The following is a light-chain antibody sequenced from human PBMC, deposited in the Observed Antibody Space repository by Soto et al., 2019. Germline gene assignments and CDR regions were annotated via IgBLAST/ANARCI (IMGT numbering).Light chain of an antibody. V-gene: IGKV2-24*01. Sequence: DIVLTQSPLSLPVTLGQPASLSCRSSESLLHSGGNTYLSWLHQRPGQPPRLLIYQISERLSGVPDRFSGSGAGTNFTLRISRVEGDDVGIFFCMQSSQLRTFGQGTKVDI. CDR1: ESLLHSGGNTY. CDR3: MQSSQLRT. CDR2: QIS. J-gene: IGKJ1*01.